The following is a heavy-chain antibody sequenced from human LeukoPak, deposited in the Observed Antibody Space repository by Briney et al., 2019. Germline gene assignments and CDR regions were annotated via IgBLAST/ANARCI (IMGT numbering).Heavy chain of an antibody. CDR3: ARGAVVPAARGDYYYYYYMDV. J-gene: IGHJ6*03. D-gene: IGHD2-2*01. Sequence: SETLSLTCTVSGGSLTDYYWAWIRQPPGKGLEWIGYIYSRGSTNYNPSLKSRVTMSVDTSKNQFSLKLSSVTAADTAVYYCARGAVVPAARGDYYYYYYMDVWGKGTTVTVFS. CDR2: IYSRGST. V-gene: IGHV4-4*09. CDR1: GGSLTDYY.